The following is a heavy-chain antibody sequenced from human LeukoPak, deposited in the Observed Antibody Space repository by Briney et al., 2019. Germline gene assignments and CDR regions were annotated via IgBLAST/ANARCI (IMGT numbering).Heavy chain of an antibody. CDR2: ISSSGSTI. CDR3: AREGGEWELLRTFDY. J-gene: IGHJ4*02. D-gene: IGHD1-26*01. CDR1: GFTFSTYS. Sequence: GGSLRLSCAASGFTFSTYSMNWVRQAPGKGLEWVSYISSSGSTIYYADSVKGRFTISRDNAKNSLYLQMNSLRAEDTAVYYCAREGGEWELLRTFDYWGQGTLVTVSS. V-gene: IGHV3-48*04.